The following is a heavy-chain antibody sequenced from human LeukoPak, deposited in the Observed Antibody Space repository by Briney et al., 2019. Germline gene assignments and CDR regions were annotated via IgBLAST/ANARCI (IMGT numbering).Heavy chain of an antibody. CDR1: GFTFSSYA. Sequence: GGSLRLSCAASGFTFSSYATSWVRQAPGKGLEWVSAISGSGGSTYYADSVKGRFTISRDNSKNTLSLQMNSLRAEDTAVYYCARDGFTMVRGVGGWYFDLWGRGTLVTVSS. CDR3: ARDGFTMVRGVGGWYFDL. D-gene: IGHD3-10*01. J-gene: IGHJ2*01. V-gene: IGHV3-23*01. CDR2: ISGSGGST.